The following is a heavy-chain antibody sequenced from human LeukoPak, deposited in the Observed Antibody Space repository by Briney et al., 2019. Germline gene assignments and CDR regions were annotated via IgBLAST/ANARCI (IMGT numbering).Heavy chain of an antibody. CDR1: GFTVSSNY. CDR2: IYSGGST. CDR3: ARGRFLEWLSLDY. D-gene: IGHD3-3*01. Sequence: PGGSLRLSCAASGFTVSSNYMSWVRQAPGKGLEWVSVIYSGGSTYYADSVKGRFTISRDNAKNTLYLQMNSLRAEDTAVYYCARGRFLEWLSLDYWGQGTLVTVSS. J-gene: IGHJ4*02. V-gene: IGHV3-53*01.